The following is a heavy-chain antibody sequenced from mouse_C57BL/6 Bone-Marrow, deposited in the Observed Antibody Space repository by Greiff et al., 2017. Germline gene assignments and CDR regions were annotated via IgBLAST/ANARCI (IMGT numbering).Heavy chain of an antibody. Sequence: QVQLKESGAELVKPGASVKISCKASGYAFSSYWMNWVKQRPGKGLEWIGQIYPGDGDTNYNGKFKGQATLTADKSSSTAYMQLSSLTSEDSAVYFCARSNYGSFAWFAYWGQGTLVTVSA. CDR2: IYPGDGDT. D-gene: IGHD1-1*01. CDR3: ARSNYGSFAWFAY. J-gene: IGHJ3*01. CDR1: GYAFSSYW. V-gene: IGHV1-80*01.